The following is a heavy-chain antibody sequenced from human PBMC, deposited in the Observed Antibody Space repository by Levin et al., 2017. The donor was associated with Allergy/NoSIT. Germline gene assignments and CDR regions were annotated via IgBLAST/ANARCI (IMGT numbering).Heavy chain of an antibody. CDR2: IYRDDDK. CDR3: AHWIAVAGEGWFDP. V-gene: IGHV2-5*02. D-gene: IGHD6-19*01. CDR1: GFSLSTSGVG. Sequence: SGPTLVKPTQTLTLTCTFSGFSLSTSGVGVGWIRQPPGKALEWLALIYRDDDKLYSPSLKSRLTITKDTSKNQVDLTVTNMDPVDTARYYGAHWIAVAGEGWFDPWGQGTLVTVSA. J-gene: IGHJ5*02.